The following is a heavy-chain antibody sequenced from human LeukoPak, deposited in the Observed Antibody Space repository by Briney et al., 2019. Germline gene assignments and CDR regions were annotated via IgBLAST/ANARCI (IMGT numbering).Heavy chain of an antibody. J-gene: IGHJ3*02. CDR2: LSSSSTYV. CDR3: ARDTYYYDSSTYYPTGAFDI. CDR1: GFSFSSHN. D-gene: IGHD3-22*01. Sequence: GGSLRLSCAASGFSFSSHNMNWVRQAPGKGPEWVSSLSSSSTYVYYADSLEGRFTISRDNAKNSLYLQMNSLRAEDTAVYYCARDTYYYDSSTYYPTGAFDIWGQGTMVTVSS. V-gene: IGHV3-21*01.